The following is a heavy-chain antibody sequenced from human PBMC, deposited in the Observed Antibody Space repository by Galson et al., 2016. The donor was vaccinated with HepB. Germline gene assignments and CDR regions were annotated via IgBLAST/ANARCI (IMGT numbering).Heavy chain of an antibody. CDR2: VSFDGSNK. CDR1: GFTFSSYA. Sequence: SLRLSCAASGFTFSSYAMHWVRQAPGKGLEWVAVVSFDGSNKYYADSVKGRFTISRDNSKNTLYLQMNSLRAEDTAVYYCARVNGVRWSLPFDYWGQGTLVTVSS. V-gene: IGHV3-30*04. D-gene: IGHD4-23*01. J-gene: IGHJ4*02. CDR3: ARVNGVRWSLPFDY.